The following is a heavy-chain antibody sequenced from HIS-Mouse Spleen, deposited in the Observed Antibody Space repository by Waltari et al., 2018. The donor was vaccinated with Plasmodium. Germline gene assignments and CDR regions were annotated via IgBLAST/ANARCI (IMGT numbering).Heavy chain of an antibody. CDR2: INHSGST. V-gene: IGHV4-34*01. CDR1: GGSFGGYY. J-gene: IGHJ4*02. CDR3: ARGRGAAAGRYFDY. Sequence: QVQLQQWGAGLLKPSETLSLTCAVYGGSFGGYYWSWIRQPPGKGLEWSGEINHSGSTNYNPSLKSRVTISVDTSKNQFSLKLSSVTAADTAVYYCARGRGAAAGRYFDYWGQGTLVTVSS. D-gene: IGHD6-13*01.